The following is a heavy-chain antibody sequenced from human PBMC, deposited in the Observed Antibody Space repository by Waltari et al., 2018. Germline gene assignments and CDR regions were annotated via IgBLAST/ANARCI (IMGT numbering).Heavy chain of an antibody. V-gene: IGHV1-69*05. CDR3: ARGGLYGQQLLESAFEI. CDR2: IIPIFGTA. D-gene: IGHD6-13*01. CDR1: GGSFSTHA. Sequence: QVQLVQSGAELKKPGSSVKVSCKVSGGSFSTHAITWVRQAPGQGLEWMGGIIPIFGTANYAQKIQDRVTINTDESMTTAYMHRSSLTSDDTAVYYCARGGLYGQQLLESAFEIWGQGTKVTVSS. J-gene: IGHJ3*02.